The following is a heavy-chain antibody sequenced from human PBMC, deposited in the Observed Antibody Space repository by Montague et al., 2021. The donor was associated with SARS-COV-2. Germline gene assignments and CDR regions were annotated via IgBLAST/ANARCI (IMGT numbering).Heavy chain of an antibody. CDR3: ARLTTSGSIA. V-gene: IGHV4-39*01. CDR2: IFYRGNT. Sequence: SETLSLTCTVSGGSINNTGYYWGWIRQPPGKGLEWIGSIFYRGNTHYNASLKSRVTVFVDTSKNQFSLNLTSVTAADTALYYCARLTTSGSIAWGQGTLVTVSS. J-gene: IGHJ5*02. D-gene: IGHD6-19*01. CDR1: GGSINNTGYY.